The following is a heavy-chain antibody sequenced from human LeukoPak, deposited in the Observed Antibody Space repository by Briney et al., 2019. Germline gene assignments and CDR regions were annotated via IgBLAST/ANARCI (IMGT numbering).Heavy chain of an antibody. D-gene: IGHD2-21*01. J-gene: IGHJ4*02. CDR1: GFAFSNYW. CDR3: ARGVINRSGFDF. Sequence: PGGSLRLSCAASGFAFSNYWMHWVRQAPGKGLVWVSRIKTDGSTTNYADSVKGRFTISRDNAKNTVYLQMNSLRGEDTAVYYCARGVINRSGFDFGGQGTLVTVSS. CDR2: IKTDGSTT. V-gene: IGHV3-74*01.